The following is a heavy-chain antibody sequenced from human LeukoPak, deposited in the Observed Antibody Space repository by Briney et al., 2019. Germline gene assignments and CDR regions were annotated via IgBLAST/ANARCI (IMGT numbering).Heavy chain of an antibody. CDR1: GFTFSSYA. Sequence: PGGSLRLSCAASGFTFSSYAMSWVRQAPGKGLEWVSAISGSGGSTYYADSVKGRFTISRDNSKNTLYLQMNSLRAEDTAVYYCGKDPHRGIVPFTHLCYFQHWGQGTLVTVSS. J-gene: IGHJ1*01. CDR3: GKDPHRGIVPFTHLCYFQH. V-gene: IGHV3-23*01. CDR2: ISGSGGST. D-gene: IGHD1-26*01.